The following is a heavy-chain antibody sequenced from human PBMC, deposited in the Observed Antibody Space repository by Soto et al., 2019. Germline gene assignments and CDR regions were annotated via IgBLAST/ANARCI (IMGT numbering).Heavy chain of an antibody. CDR2: IFSSGST. Sequence: SETRSLTCTVSGGSIADYSWGWIRQPAGKGLEWIGRIFSSGSTNYNPSLKGRITMSLDTSKNQFSLKLNSATVTDTAVYFCARDQGVVVTADNWFDPWGQGILVTVSS. CDR3: ARDQGVVVTADNWFDP. D-gene: IGHD2-21*02. V-gene: IGHV4-4*07. CDR1: GGSIADYS. J-gene: IGHJ5*02.